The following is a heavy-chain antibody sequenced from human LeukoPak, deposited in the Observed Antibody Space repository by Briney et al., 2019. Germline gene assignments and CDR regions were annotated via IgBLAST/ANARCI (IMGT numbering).Heavy chain of an antibody. J-gene: IGHJ4*02. CDR1: GYTFTSYY. CDR2: INPSGGST. V-gene: IGHV1-46*01. Sequence: ASVKVSCKASGYTFTSYYMHWVRQAPGQGLEWMGIINPSGGSTSYAQKFQGRVTMTRDMSTSTVYMELSSLRSEDTAVYYCAKDLISSSGWYALFDYWGQGTLDTVS. D-gene: IGHD6-19*01. CDR3: AKDLISSSGWYALFDY.